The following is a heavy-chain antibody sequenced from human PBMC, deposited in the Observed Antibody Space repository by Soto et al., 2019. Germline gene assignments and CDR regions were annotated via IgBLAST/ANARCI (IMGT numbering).Heavy chain of an antibody. V-gene: IGHV1-18*01. CDR1: GYTYISYA. J-gene: IGHJ6*02. CDR2: ISVHNGNT. D-gene: IGHD3-22*01. CDR3: ARVVNHYYYGMDV. Sequence: QVQLVQSGAEVKKPGASVKVSCKASGYTYISYAISWVRQAPGQGLEWMGWISVHNGNTNYAQKLQGRVTMTTDTSTSTAYMELRSLTSDDTAVYYCARVVNHYYYGMDVCGQGTTVTVSS.